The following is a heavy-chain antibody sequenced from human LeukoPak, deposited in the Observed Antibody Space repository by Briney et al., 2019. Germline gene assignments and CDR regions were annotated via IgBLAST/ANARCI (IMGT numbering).Heavy chain of an antibody. CDR3: ARSAGFSSSWFDAFDI. CDR2: INHSGST. CDR1: GGSFSGYY. D-gene: IGHD6-13*01. V-gene: IGHV4-34*01. J-gene: IGHJ3*02. Sequence: SETLSLTCAVYGGSFSGYYWSWIRQPPGKGLEWIGEINHSGSTNYNPSLKSRVTISVDTSKNQFSLKLSSVTAADTAVYYCARSAGFSSSWFDAFDIWGQGTMVTVSS.